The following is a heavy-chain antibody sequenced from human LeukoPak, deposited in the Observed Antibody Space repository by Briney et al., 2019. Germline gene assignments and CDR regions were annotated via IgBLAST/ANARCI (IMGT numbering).Heavy chain of an antibody. V-gene: IGHV3-48*03. CDR2: IAVGGSTI. CDR3: ARGGGLSVRYYSLDY. Sequence: HPGRSLRLACAASGFTFGSYEMNWVRQAPGKGMEWGLYIAVGGSTIHSADSVEGRFTISRDKTKTSVYLEMNSLRAGQRAILHCARGGGLSVRYYSLDYRGQGTLATVSS. CDR1: GFTFGSYE. D-gene: IGHD3-16*02. J-gene: IGHJ4*02.